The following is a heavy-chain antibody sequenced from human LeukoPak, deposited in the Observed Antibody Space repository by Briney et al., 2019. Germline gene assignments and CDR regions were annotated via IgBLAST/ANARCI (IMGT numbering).Heavy chain of an antibody. V-gene: IGHV1-8*01. CDR1: GYTFTSYD. D-gene: IGHD3-3*01. CDR3: ARGLGDFWSGYPYYYYYGMDV. CDR2: MNPNSGNT. Sequence: ASVKVFCKASGYTFTSYDINWVRQATGQGLEWMGWMNPNSGNTGYAQKFQGRVTMTRNTSISTAYMELSSLRSEDTAVYYCARGLGDFWSGYPYYYYYGMDVWGQGTTVTVSS. J-gene: IGHJ6*02.